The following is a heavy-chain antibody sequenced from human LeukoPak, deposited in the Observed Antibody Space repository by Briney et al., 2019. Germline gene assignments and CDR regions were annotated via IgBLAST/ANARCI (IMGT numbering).Heavy chain of an antibody. CDR3: ARDYYGSGNYQDY. CDR2: IKQDGSEK. V-gene: IGHV3-7*03. Sequence: GGSLRLSCAASGFTFSSYWMSWVRQAPGKGLEWVANIKQDGSEKYYVDSVKGRFTISRDNAKNSLYLQMNSLRAEDTAVYYCARDYYGSGNYQDYWGQGTLVTVSS. CDR1: GFTFSSYW. J-gene: IGHJ4*02. D-gene: IGHD3-10*01.